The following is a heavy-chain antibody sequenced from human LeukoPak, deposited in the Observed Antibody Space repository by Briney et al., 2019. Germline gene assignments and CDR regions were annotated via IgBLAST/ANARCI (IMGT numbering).Heavy chain of an antibody. CDR1: CYTFTSYG. CDR2: ISAYNGNT. J-gene: IGHJ4*02. CDR3: ARDRGIVVVPAAIPLHFDY. V-gene: IGHV1-18*01. D-gene: IGHD2-2*02. Sequence: ASVKVSCKASCYTFTSYGISWVRQPPGQGLEWMGWISAYNGNTTYAQKLQGRVTMTTDTSTSTAYMELRSLRSDDTAVYYCARDRGIVVVPAAIPLHFDYWGQGTLVTVSS.